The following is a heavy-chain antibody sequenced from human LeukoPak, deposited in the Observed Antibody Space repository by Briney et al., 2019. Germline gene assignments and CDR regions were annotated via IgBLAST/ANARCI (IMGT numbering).Heavy chain of an antibody. CDR2: ISGSGGST. D-gene: IGHD1-26*01. V-gene: IGHV3-23*01. CDR3: AKDPSSNRIVGAHFDY. J-gene: IGHJ4*02. CDR1: GCTFSSYA. Sequence: PAGSLRLSCAASGCTFSSYAMSWVRQAPGKGLEWVSAISGSGGSTYYADPVKGRFTISRDNSKHSLYLQMNSLRAEDTAVYYCAKDPSSNRIVGAHFDYWGQGTLVTVSS.